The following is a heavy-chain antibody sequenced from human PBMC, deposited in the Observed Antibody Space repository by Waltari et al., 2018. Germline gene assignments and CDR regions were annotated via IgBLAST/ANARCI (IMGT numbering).Heavy chain of an antibody. J-gene: IGHJ6*02. CDR2: INHSGST. D-gene: IGHD5-18*01. CDR3: ARLSYSYGYMGAGYYYYYGMDV. CDR1: GGSFSGYY. Sequence: QVQLQQWGAGLLKPSETLSLTCAVYGGSFSGYYWGWIRHPPGNGLGWIGEINHSGSTNYNPSLKSRVTISVDTSKNQFSLKLSSVTAADTAVYYCARLSYSYGYMGAGYYYYYGMDVWGQGTTVTVSS. V-gene: IGHV4-34*01.